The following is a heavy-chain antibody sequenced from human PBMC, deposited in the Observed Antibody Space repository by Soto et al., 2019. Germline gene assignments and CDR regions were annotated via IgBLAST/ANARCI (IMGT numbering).Heavy chain of an antibody. D-gene: IGHD3-16*02. V-gene: IGHV5-51*01. CDR3: ARPPTYDYIWGSYRWDAFDI. CDR1: GYSFTSYW. Sequence: GEPLKISCKGSGYSFTSYWIGWVRQMPGKGLEWMGIIYPGDSDTRYSPSFQGQVTISADKSISTAYLQWSSLKASDTAMYYCARPPTYDYIWGSYRWDAFDIWGQGTMVTVSS. J-gene: IGHJ3*02. CDR2: IYPGDSDT.